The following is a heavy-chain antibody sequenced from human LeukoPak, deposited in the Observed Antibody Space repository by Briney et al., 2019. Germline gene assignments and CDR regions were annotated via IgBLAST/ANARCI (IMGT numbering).Heavy chain of an antibody. CDR1: GFTFSSYA. V-gene: IGHV3-23*01. J-gene: IGHJ4*02. Sequence: GGSLRLSCAASGFTFSSYAMSWVRQAPGKGLEWVSAISGSGGSTYYADSVKGRFTISRDNSKNTLYLQMNSLRAEDTAVYYCAKESLRFLEWLYNFDYWGQGTLVTVSS. D-gene: IGHD3-3*01. CDR2: ISGSGGST. CDR3: AKESLRFLEWLYNFDY.